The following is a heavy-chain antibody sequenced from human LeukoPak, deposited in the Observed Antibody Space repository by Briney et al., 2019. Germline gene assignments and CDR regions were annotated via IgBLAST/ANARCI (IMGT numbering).Heavy chain of an antibody. CDR2: INHSGST. J-gene: IGHJ5*02. Sequence: SETLSLTCAVYDGSFSGYYWSWIRQPPGKGLEWIGEINHSGSTNYNPSLKSRVTISVDTSKNQFSLKLSSVTAADTAVYYCARGWQWLVRGWFDPWGQGTLVTVSS. V-gene: IGHV4-34*01. D-gene: IGHD6-19*01. CDR3: ARGWQWLVRGWFDP. CDR1: DGSFSGYY.